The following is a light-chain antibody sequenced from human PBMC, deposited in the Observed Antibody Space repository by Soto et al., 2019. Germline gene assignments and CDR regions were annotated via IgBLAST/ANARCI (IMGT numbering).Light chain of an antibody. Sequence: QLVLTQPPSASGTPGQRVTISCSGRGSSIGTNTVNLYRQLPGTAPKLLTYGDNQRPSGVPDRFSGSKSGTSASLAISGLQSEDEGEYYCAAWDGSLNNVLFGGGTKLTVL. V-gene: IGLV1-44*01. J-gene: IGLJ2*01. CDR1: GSSIGTNT. CDR2: GDN. CDR3: AAWDGSLNNVL.